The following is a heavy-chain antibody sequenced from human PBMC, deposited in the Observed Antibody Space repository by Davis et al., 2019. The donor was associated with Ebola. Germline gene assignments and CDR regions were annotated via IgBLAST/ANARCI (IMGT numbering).Heavy chain of an antibody. J-gene: IGHJ6*02. CDR1: GDSVSSNSAA. D-gene: IGHD5-18*01. CDR2: TYYRSKWYN. V-gene: IGHV6-1*01. CDR3: ARTGYSYGYGVDYYYYGMDV. Sequence: LRLSCAISGDSVSSNSAAWNWIGQSPSRGLEWLGRTYYRSKWYNDYAVSVKSRITINPDTSKNQFSLQLNSVTPEDTAVYYCARTGYSYGYGVDYYYYGMDVWGQGTTVTVSS.